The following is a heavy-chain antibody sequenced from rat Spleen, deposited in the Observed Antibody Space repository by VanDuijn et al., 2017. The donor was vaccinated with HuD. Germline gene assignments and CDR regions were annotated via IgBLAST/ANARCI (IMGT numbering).Heavy chain of an antibody. V-gene: IGHV5-58*01. CDR1: GFTFSSYW. D-gene: IGHD1-4*01. Sequence: EVQLVESGGGLVQPGRSLKLSCVASGFTFSSYWMYWIRQAPGKGLEWVSSINTDGGNTYYRDSVKGRFTIFRDSAKSTLYLQMDSLRSEDTATYYCARRGYNYAYYFDYWGQGVMVTVSS. CDR3: ARRGYNYAYYFDY. J-gene: IGHJ2*01. CDR2: INTDGGNT.